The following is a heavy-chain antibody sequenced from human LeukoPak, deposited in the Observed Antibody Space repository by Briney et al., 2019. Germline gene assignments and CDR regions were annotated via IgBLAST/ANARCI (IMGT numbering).Heavy chain of an antibody. V-gene: IGHV3-23*01. CDR1: GFTFSSFG. CDR2: ISGSGSST. J-gene: IGHJ4*02. Sequence: GGSLRLSCAASGFTFSSFGMSWVRQAPGKGLEWVSGISGSGSSTYYADSVKGRFTVSRDNAKNSVFLQMSSLRAEDTAVDYCARDGSVWSRDYWGQGTLVTVSS. CDR3: ARDGSVWSRDY. D-gene: IGHD3-10*01.